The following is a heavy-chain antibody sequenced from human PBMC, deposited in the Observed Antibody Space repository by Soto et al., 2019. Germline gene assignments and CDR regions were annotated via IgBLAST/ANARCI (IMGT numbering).Heavy chain of an antibody. V-gene: IGHV4-59*01. CDR3: ARDLGIDNPHPLAFDP. J-gene: IGHJ5*02. D-gene: IGHD1-20*01. CDR1: GGSISSYY. CDR2: IYYSGST. Sequence: SETLSLTCTVSGGSISSYYWSWIRQPPGKGLEWIGYIYYSGSTNYNPSLKSRVTISVDTSKNQFSLKLSSVTAADTAVYYCARDLGIDNPHPLAFDPWGQGTLVTVSS.